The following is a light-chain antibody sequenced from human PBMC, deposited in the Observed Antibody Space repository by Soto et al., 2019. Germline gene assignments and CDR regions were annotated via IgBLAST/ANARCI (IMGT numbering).Light chain of an antibody. CDR1: QSVRSY. CDR2: DAS. V-gene: IGKV3-11*01. CDR3: QQRSNWPPYT. Sequence: EIVLTQSPATLSLSPGERATLSCRASQSVRSYLAWYQQKPGQAPRLLIYDASNRATGIPARFSGSGSGTAFTLTISSLEPEDFAVYYCQQRSNWPPYTFGQWTKLEIK. J-gene: IGKJ2*01.